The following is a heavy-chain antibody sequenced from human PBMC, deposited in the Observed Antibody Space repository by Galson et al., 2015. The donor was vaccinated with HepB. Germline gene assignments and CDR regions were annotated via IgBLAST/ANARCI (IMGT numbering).Heavy chain of an antibody. V-gene: IGHV3-48*01. CDR2: ISSSSSTI. Sequence: SLRLSCAASGFTFGSYSMNWVRQAPGKGLEWVSYISSSSSTIYYADSVKGRFTISRDNAKNSLYLQMNSLRAEDTAVYYCARDSATTSSYYDFWSGYYRGDAFDIWGQGTMVTVSS. D-gene: IGHD3-3*01. CDR1: GFTFGSYS. CDR3: ARDSATTSSYYDFWSGYYRGDAFDI. J-gene: IGHJ3*02.